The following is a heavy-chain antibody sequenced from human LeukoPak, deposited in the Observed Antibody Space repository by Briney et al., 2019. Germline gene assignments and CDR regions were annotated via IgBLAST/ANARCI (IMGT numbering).Heavy chain of an antibody. J-gene: IGHJ4*02. CDR2: ISGSGGKK. V-gene: IGHV3-23*01. CDR1: GFTFSSYA. Sequence: GGSLRLSCAAPGFTFSSYAMSWVRQAPGKGLEWVSAISGSGGKKYKGGSVKGRFTIFRDNYMKTLCLKMNSLRADDTAVYYCAIDPRANYYDSSGYQGARGYWGQGTLVTVSS. D-gene: IGHD3-22*01. CDR3: AIDPRANYYDSSGYQGARGY.